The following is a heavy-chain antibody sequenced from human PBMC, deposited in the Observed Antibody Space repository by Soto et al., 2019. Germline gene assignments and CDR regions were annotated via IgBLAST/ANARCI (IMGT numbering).Heavy chain of an antibody. CDR3: ARDTSSGGSPFDY. Sequence: QVQLVDSGGGVVQPGMSLRLSCAASGFTFSNYGLHWVRQAPGKGLEWVAVISYDGSNKYYADSVKGRFTISRDNSKSTLYLQMNSLRTEDTAVYYCARDTSSGGSPFDYWGQGTLVTVSS. J-gene: IGHJ4*02. CDR2: ISYDGSNK. CDR1: GFTFSNYG. V-gene: IGHV3-30*03. D-gene: IGHD6-19*01.